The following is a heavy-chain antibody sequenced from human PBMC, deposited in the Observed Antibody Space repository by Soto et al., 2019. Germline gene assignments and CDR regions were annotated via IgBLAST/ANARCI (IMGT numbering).Heavy chain of an antibody. CDR2: ITGSGGIT. Sequence: QTGGSLRLSCAASGFTFSSYAMSWVRQTPGKGLEWVSGITGSGGITYYADSVKGRFTVSRDNSKNTLYLQMNSLRAEDTAVYYCPKAGPYYFDYWGQGTLVTVSS. J-gene: IGHJ4*02. V-gene: IGHV3-23*01. CDR1: GFTFSSYA. CDR3: PKAGPYYFDY.